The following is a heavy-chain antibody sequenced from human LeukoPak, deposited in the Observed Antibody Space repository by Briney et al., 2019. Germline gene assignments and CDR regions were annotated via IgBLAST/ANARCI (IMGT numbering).Heavy chain of an antibody. D-gene: IGHD1-26*01. Sequence: GRSLRLSCAASGFTVSSNYMSWVRQAPGKGLEWVSVIYSGGSTYYADSVKGRFTISRDNSKNTLYLQMNSLRAEDTAVYYCARAGRSYYPYYFDYWGQGTLVTVSS. CDR3: ARAGRSYYPYYFDY. V-gene: IGHV3-53*01. CDR1: GFTVSSNY. CDR2: IYSGGST. J-gene: IGHJ4*02.